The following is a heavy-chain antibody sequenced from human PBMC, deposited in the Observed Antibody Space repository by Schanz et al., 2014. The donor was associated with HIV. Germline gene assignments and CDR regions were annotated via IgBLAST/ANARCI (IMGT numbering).Heavy chain of an antibody. Sequence: EVQLLESGGGLVQPGGSLRLSCAASGFTFGNYAMTWVRQTPGKGLEWVSTISSTGGGTYNADSVKGRFTISRDNSKNTLYLQVHSLRPVDTAVYYCARQEYSSSFNWFDPWGQGTLVTVSS. CDR3: ARQEYSSSFNWFDP. CDR2: ISSTGGGT. V-gene: IGHV3-23*01. J-gene: IGHJ5*02. D-gene: IGHD6-6*01. CDR1: GFTFGNYA.